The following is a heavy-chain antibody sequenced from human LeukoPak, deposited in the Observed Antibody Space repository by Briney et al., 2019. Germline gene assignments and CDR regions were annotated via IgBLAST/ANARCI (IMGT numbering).Heavy chain of an antibody. D-gene: IGHD3-3*01. CDR1: GYTFTGYY. J-gene: IGHJ4*02. CDR2: INPNSGGT. V-gene: IGHV1-2*02. CDR3: ARDDFWSGYRIDY. Sequence: GASVKVSCKASGYTFTGYYLHWVRQAPGQGLEWMGWINPNSGGTNYAQKFQDRVTMTRDTSISTAYMELSRLRSDDTAVYYCARDDFWSGYRIDYWGQGTLVTVSS.